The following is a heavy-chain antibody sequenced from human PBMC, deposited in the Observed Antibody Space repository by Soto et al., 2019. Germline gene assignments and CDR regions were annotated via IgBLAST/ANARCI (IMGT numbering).Heavy chain of an antibody. CDR3: ARTSPYYYEAYDS. D-gene: IGHD3-22*01. V-gene: IGHV1-18*01. CDR2: ISPYNGNT. Sequence: QVQLVQSGAEVKKPGASVKVSCKASGYTFSNYAISWVRQAPGQGLEWMGWISPYNGNTNYAQNLQGRVTMTTDTTTSAAYIDLRSVRSDDTAVYYCARTSPYYYEAYDSWGQGTLVTVSS. J-gene: IGHJ4*02. CDR1: GYTFSNYA.